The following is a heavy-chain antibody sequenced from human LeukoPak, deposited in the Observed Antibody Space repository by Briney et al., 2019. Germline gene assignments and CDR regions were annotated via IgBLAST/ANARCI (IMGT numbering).Heavy chain of an antibody. J-gene: IGHJ4*02. Sequence: GGSLRLSCAASGFTFSSYAMHWVRQAPGKGLEWVAVISYDGSNKYYADSVKGRFTISRDNSKNTLYLQMNSLRAEDTAVYYCARDTTYPGEGFDYWGQGTLVTVSS. V-gene: IGHV3-30*04. CDR1: GFTFSSYA. CDR2: ISYDGSNK. CDR3: ARDTTYPGEGFDY. D-gene: IGHD4-17*01.